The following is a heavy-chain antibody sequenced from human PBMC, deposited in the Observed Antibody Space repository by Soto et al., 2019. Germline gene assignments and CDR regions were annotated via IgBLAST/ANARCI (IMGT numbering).Heavy chain of an antibody. Sequence: ASVKVSCKASGYTFTSYYMHWVRQAPGQGLEWMGIINPSGGSTSYAQKFQGRVTMTRDTSTSTVYMELSSLRSEDTAVYYCARDLGIAVANNWFDPSCPGTLLTVSS. D-gene: IGHD6-19*01. CDR1: GYTFTSYY. J-gene: IGHJ5*02. V-gene: IGHV1-46*01. CDR3: ARDLGIAVANNWFDP. CDR2: INPSGGST.